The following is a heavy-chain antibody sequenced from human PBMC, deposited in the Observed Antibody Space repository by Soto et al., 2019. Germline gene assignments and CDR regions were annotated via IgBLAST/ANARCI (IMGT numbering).Heavy chain of an antibody. J-gene: IGHJ4*02. CDR1: GYTFTGYY. CDR2: INPNSGGT. D-gene: IGHD2-8*01. V-gene: IGHV1-2*04. Sequence: ASVKVSCKASGYTFTGYYMHWVRQAPGQGLEWMGWINPNSGGTNYAQKFQGWVTMTRDTSISTAYMELSRLRSDDTAVYYCARGFEMAPSYSSDYRGQGPLVTLSS. CDR3: ARGFEMAPSYSSDY.